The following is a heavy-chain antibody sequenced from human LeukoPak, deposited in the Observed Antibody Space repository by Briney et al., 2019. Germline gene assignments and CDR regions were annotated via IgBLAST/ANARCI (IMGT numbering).Heavy chain of an antibody. J-gene: IGHJ4*02. CDR3: AKEPPPWGGGYDYGGIDY. Sequence: GGSLRLSCAASGFTFSSYAMHWVRQAPGKGLEWVAVISYDGSNKYYADSVKGRFTISRDNSKNTLYLQMNSLRAEDTAVYYCAKEPPPWGGGYDYGGIDYWGQGTLVTVSS. CDR2: ISYDGSNK. CDR1: GFTFSSYA. V-gene: IGHV3-30-3*01. D-gene: IGHD5-12*01.